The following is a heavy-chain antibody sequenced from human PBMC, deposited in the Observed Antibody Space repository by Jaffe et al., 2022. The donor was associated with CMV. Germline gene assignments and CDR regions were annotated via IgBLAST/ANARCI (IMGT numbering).Heavy chain of an antibody. CDR2: IYWNDDK. V-gene: IGHV2-5*01. Sequence: QITLKESGPTLVKPTQTLTLTCTFSGFSLSTSGVGVGWIRQPPGKALEWLALIYWNDDKRYSPSLKSRLTITKDTSKNQVVLTMTNMDPVDTATYYCAQNNLSGPRGYWGQGTLVTVSS. D-gene: IGHD1-20*01. CDR3: AQNNLSGPRGY. J-gene: IGHJ4*02. CDR1: GFSLSTSGVG.